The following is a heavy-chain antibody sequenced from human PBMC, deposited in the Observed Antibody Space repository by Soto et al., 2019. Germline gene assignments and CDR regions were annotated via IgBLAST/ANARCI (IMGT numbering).Heavy chain of an antibody. V-gene: IGHV3-30-3*01. J-gene: IGHJ3*02. CDR1: GFTFSSYT. Sequence: QVQLVESGGGVVQPGRSLRLSCAASGFTFSSYTMHWVRQAPGKGLEWVALISYDGSNKYYADSVKGRFTISRDNSKNTLYLQLNSLRAEDTAVYYCAGVILVLLDDACDIWGQGTMVTVSA. CDR2: ISYDGSNK. D-gene: IGHD2-15*01. CDR3: AGVILVLLDDACDI.